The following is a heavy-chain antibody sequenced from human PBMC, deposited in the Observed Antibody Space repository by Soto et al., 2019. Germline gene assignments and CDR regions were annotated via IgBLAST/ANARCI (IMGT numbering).Heavy chain of an antibody. CDR3: ARDYDSSGDY. J-gene: IGHJ4*02. CDR2: IYYSGST. Sequence: SETLSLTCTLSGGSISTSSYFWGWIRQPPGKGLEWIGSIYYSGSTYYNPSLKSRVTISVDTSKNQFSLKLSSVTAADTAVYYCARDYDSSGDYWGQGTLVTVSS. V-gene: IGHV4-39*01. D-gene: IGHD3-22*01. CDR1: GGSISTSSYF.